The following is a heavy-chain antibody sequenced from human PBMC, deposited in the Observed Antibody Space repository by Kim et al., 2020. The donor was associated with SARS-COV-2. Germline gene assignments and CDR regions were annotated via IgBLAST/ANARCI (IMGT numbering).Heavy chain of an antibody. CDR3: ARVLLERSGYEDFANWFDP. V-gene: IGHV3-21*01. CDR1: GFTFSSYS. CDR2: ISSSSYI. D-gene: IGHD5-12*01. Sequence: GGSLRLSCAASGFTFSSYSMNWVRQAPGKGLEWVSSISSSSYIYYADSVKGRFTISRDNAKNSLYLQMNSLRAEDTAVYYCARVLLERSGYEDFANWFDPWGQGTLVTVSS. J-gene: IGHJ5*02.